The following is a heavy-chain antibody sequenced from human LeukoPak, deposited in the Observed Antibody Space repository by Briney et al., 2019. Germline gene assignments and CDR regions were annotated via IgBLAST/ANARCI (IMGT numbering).Heavy chain of an antibody. CDR1: GGSVSSGSYF. Sequence: SETLSLTCTVSGGSVSSGSYFWTWIRQSPGKRLEYVGYIYYSGSTYYNPSLKSRVTISVDTSKNQFSLMLSSVTAADTALYYCAKGRAGYCSGGSCYTTFDPWGQGTLVTVSS. CDR3: AKGRAGYCSGGSCYTTFDP. V-gene: IGHV4-31*03. D-gene: IGHD2-15*01. CDR2: IYYSGST. J-gene: IGHJ5*02.